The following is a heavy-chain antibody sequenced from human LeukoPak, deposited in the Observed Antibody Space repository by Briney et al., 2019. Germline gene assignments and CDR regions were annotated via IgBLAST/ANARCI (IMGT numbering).Heavy chain of an antibody. CDR1: GYPISSGYY. CDR2: IYHSGST. Sequence: SETLSLTCTVSGYPISSGYYWGWIRQPPGKGLEWIGSIYHSGSTYYNPSLKSRVTISVDTSKNQFSLKLSSVTAADTAVYYCAGPYNWNYFLREAGNYWGQGTLVTVSS. CDR3: AGPYNWNYFLREAGNY. V-gene: IGHV4-38-2*02. D-gene: IGHD1-7*01. J-gene: IGHJ4*02.